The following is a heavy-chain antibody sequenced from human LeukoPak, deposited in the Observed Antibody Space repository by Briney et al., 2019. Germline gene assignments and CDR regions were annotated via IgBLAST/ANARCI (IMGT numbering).Heavy chain of an antibody. J-gene: IGHJ6*03. CDR2: IKQDGSEK. V-gene: IGHV3-7*01. CDR1: GFTFSSYW. Sequence: GGSLRLSCAASGFTFSSYWMSWVRQAPGKGLEWVANIKQDGSEKYYVDSVKGRFTISRDNAKNSLYLQMNSLRAGDTAVYYCAREGRYYYYYMDVWGKGTTVTVSS. CDR3: AREGRYYYYYMDV.